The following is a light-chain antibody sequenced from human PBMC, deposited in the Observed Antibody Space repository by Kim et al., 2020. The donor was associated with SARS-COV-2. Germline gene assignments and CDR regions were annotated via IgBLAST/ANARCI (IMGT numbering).Light chain of an antibody. CDR1: SSDIGTYDY. CDR2: DVN. V-gene: IGLV2-14*03. J-gene: IGLJ3*02. Sequence: QSVLTQPASVSGSPGQSITISCTGTSSDIGTYDYVFWYQQHPGKAPKLMIYDVNRRPSGVSNRLSGSKSGNTASLTISGLQAEDEADYYCSSYTTSSTLVFGGGTQLTVL. CDR3: SSYTTSSTLV.